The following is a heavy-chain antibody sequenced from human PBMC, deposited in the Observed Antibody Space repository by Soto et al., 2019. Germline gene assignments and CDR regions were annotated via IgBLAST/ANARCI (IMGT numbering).Heavy chain of an antibody. CDR1: GGSISSGDYH. CDR2: IYASGST. V-gene: IGHV4-30-4*01. CDR3: GTRPNYDFLSGYSFDY. J-gene: IGHJ4*02. D-gene: IGHD3-3*01. Sequence: SESLSLTCTVSGGSISSGDYHWSWIRQPPGKGLEWIGDIYASGSTYYTPSPKSRVTISPDTSKNQFSLKLSTVTAADTAVDYCGTRPNYDFLSGYSFDYWGQGTLVTVSS.